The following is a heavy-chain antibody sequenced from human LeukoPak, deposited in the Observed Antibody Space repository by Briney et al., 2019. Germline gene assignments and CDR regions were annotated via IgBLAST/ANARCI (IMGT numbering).Heavy chain of an antibody. D-gene: IGHD6-19*01. CDR1: GGSFSGYY. CDR2: INHSGST. J-gene: IGHJ4*02. V-gene: IGHV4-34*01. Sequence: SETLSLTCAVYGGSFSGYYWSWIRQPPGKGLEWIGEINHSGSTNYNPSLKSRVTISVDTSKNQFSLKLSSVTAADTAVYYCARRSPYSTGWSSYFDYWGQGALVTVSS. CDR3: ARRSPYSTGWSSYFDY.